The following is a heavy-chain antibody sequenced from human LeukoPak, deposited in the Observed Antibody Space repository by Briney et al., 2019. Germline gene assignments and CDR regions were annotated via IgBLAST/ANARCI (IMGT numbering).Heavy chain of an antibody. V-gene: IGHV4-4*07. Sequence: SETLSLTCTVSGGSISSYYWSWIRQPAGKGLEWIGRIYTSGSTNYNPSLKSRVTMSVDTSKNQFSLKLSSVTAADTAVYYCARGAYVFRYYYYMDVWGKGTTVTVSS. CDR2: IYTSGST. CDR3: ARGAYVFRYYYYMDV. CDR1: GGSISSYY. J-gene: IGHJ6*03. D-gene: IGHD3-16*01.